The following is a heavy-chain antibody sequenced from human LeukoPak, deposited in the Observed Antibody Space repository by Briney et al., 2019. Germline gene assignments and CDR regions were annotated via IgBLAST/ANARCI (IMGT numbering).Heavy chain of an antibody. Sequence: ASVKVSCKASGYTFTGYYMHWVRQAPGQGLEWMGWINPNSGGTNYAQKFQARVTMTRDTSISTAYMELDRLRSDDTAVYYCARDGPYDFWSGYYKPYWYFDLWGRGTLVTVSS. J-gene: IGHJ2*01. CDR2: INPNSGGT. D-gene: IGHD3-3*01. CDR1: GYTFTGYY. CDR3: ARDGPYDFWSGYYKPYWYFDL. V-gene: IGHV1-2*02.